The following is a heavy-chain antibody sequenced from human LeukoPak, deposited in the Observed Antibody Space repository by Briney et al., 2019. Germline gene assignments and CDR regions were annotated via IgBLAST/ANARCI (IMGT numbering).Heavy chain of an antibody. J-gene: IGHJ4*02. V-gene: IGHV3-64*01. CDR2: ISGDGGQT. D-gene: IGHD1-14*01. CDR3: AREEPAGSTDS. Sequence: GRSLRLSCVASGFILSSYPMHWVRQAPGKGLESVSAISGDGGQTYYANSVKGRFTISRDNSKNTLYLQMGSLRDEDAAMYYCAREEPAGSTDSWGQGTLVTVSS. CDR1: GFILSSYP.